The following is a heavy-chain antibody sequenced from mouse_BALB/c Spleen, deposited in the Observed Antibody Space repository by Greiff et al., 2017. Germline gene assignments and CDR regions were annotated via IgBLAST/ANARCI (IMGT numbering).Heavy chain of an antibody. CDR2: IYPGSGNT. V-gene: IGHV1-84*02. Sequence: VQLQQSGPELVKPGASVKISCKTSGYTFTEYTMHWVKQKPGQGLEWIGWIYPGSGNTKYNEKFKGKATLTVDTSSSTAYMQLSSLTSEDTAVYFCARGDFDYWGQGTTLTVSS. CDR3: ARGDFDY. J-gene: IGHJ2*01. CDR1: GYTFTEYT.